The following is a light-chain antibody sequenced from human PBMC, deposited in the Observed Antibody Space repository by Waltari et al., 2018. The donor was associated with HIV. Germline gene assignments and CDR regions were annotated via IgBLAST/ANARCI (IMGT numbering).Light chain of an antibody. J-gene: IGLJ2*01. CDR3: AAWDNSLTAVV. CDR1: SSNIGSSY. CDR2: DNT. Sequence: QSVLTQPPSVSAAPGQKVTVSCSGTSSNIGSSYVAWYQQRPGTAPKLLIYDNTNRPSGIPDRFSGSSSGTSATLGITELQTGDEADYFCAAWDNSLTAVVFGGGTKLTVL. V-gene: IGLV1-51*01.